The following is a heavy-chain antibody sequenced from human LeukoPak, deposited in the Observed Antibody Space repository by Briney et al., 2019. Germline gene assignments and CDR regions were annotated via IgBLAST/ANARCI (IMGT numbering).Heavy chain of an antibody. Sequence: ASVKVSCKASGGTFSSYAISWVRQAPGQGLEWMGGIIPIFGTANYAQKFQGRVTITADESTSTAYMELSSLRSEDTAVYYCASTREAKDYYYYGMDVWGQGTTVTVS. CDR2: IIPIFGTA. CDR3: ASTREAKDYYYYGMDV. CDR1: GGTFSSYA. V-gene: IGHV1-69*13. J-gene: IGHJ6*02.